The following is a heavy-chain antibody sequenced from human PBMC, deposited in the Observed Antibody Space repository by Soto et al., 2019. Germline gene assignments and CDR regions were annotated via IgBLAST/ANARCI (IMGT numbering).Heavy chain of an antibody. D-gene: IGHD3-3*02. V-gene: IGHV1-69*01. CDR1: GGTFSSYA. CDR3: ARSVDDKFALFDY. J-gene: IGHJ4*02. CDR2: ISPIFGTA. Sequence: QVQLVQSGAEVKKPGSSVKVSCKASGGTFSSYAISWVRQAPGQGLEWMGGISPIFGTANYAQKFQGRVTITADESTSTAYMELSSMRSEDTAVYYCARSVDDKFALFDYWGQGNLVVVSS.